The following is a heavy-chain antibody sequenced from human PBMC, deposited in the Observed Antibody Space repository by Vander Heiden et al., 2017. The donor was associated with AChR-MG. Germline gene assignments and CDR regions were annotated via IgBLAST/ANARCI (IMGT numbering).Heavy chain of an antibody. V-gene: IGHV3-30*03. CDR3: AREGITTVTLGY. Sequence: QVQLVESGGGVVQPGRSLRPSCAASGFTFNSYGMHWVRQAPGKGLEWVAVISYDGSNKYYADSVKGRFTISRDNSKNTLYLQMNSLRAEDTAVYYCAREGITTVTLGYWGQGTLVTVSS. CDR2: ISYDGSNK. J-gene: IGHJ4*02. CDR1: GFTFNSYG. D-gene: IGHD4-17*01.